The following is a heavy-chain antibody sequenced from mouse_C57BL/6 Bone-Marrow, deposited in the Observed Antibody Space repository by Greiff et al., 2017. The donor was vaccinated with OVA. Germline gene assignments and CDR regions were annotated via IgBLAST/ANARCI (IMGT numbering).Heavy chain of an antibody. CDR2: IWGDGST. V-gene: IGHV2-3*01. Sequence: VMLVESGPGLVAPSQSLSITCTVSGFSLTSYGVSWVRQPPGKGLEWLGVIWGDGSTNYHSALISRLSISKDNSKSQVFLKLNSLQTDDTATYYCAKRLGFVFYGSRYAMDYWGQGTSVTVSS. D-gene: IGHD1-1*01. CDR1: GFSLTSYG. CDR3: AKRLGFVFYGSRYAMDY. J-gene: IGHJ4*01.